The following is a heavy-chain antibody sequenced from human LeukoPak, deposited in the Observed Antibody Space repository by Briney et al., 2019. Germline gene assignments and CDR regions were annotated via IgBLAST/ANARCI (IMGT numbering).Heavy chain of an antibody. Sequence: GGSLRLSCAASGFTFSSYWMSWARQAPGKGLEWVANIKQDGSEKYYVDSVKGRFTISRENAKNSLYLQMNSLRAEDTAVYYCARDARGIQYYFDYWGQGTLVTVSS. V-gene: IGHV3-7*01. D-gene: IGHD5-18*01. CDR3: ARDARGIQYYFDY. J-gene: IGHJ4*02. CDR2: IKQDGSEK. CDR1: GFTFSSYW.